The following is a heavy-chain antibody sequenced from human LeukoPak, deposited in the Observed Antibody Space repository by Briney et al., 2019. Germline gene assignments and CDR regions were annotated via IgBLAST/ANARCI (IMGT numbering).Heavy chain of an antibody. CDR1: GGSITNYY. J-gene: IGHJ5*02. CDR3: ARVMYSSSSNWFDP. V-gene: IGHV4-59*01. Sequence: PSETLSLTCTVSGGSITNYYWSWIRQPPGKGLEWIGYIYYSGSTKYKSSLKSRVTISVDTSKNQFSLKLSSVTAADTAVYYCARVMYSSSSNWFDPWGQGTLVTVSS. D-gene: IGHD6-13*01. CDR2: IYYSGST.